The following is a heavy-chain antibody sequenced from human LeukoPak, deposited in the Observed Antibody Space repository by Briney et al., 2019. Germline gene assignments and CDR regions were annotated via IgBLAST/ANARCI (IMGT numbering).Heavy chain of an antibody. D-gene: IGHD3-22*01. J-gene: IGHJ4*02. Sequence: ASVKVSCKASGYTFTSYYMHWVRQAPGQGLEWMGIINPSGGSTSYAQKFQGRVTMTRDMSTSTVYMELSSLRSEDTAVYYCARDTYSSRRTGYYDSSGILPRLFGYWGQGTLVTVSS. V-gene: IGHV1-46*01. CDR2: INPSGGST. CDR1: GYTFTSYY. CDR3: ARDTYSSRRTGYYDSSGILPRLFGY.